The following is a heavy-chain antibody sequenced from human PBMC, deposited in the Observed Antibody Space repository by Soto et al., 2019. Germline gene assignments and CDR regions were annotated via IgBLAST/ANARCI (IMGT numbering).Heavy chain of an antibody. CDR1: GGTFSDFT. CDR2: IIPILEAT. V-gene: IGHV1-69*01. J-gene: IGHJ6*02. Sequence: QVQLVQSGAEVRKPESSVKVSCRASGGTFSDFTVTWVRRAPGQGLEWMGGIIPILEATKYAQTFQDRVTFTADESTSTVFMELSSLRSEDTAVYFCATSYCGNECQPNRAFYYFGWDVWGQGTTVTVSS. D-gene: IGHD2-21*01. CDR3: ATSYCGNECQPNRAFYYFGWDV.